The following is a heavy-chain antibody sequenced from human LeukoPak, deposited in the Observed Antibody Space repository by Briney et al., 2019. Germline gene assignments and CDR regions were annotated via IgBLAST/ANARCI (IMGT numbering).Heavy chain of an antibody. CDR3: ARIGRPSP. D-gene: IGHD1-26*01. V-gene: IGHV4-34*01. CDR1: GGSFSGYY. Sequence: PSETLSLTCAVYGGSFSGYYWSGSRQPPGKGREGIGEINHSGSTNYNPSLTSRGTISVDTSKNQYSLMLFSVSDADTAVYYCARIGRPSPWGQGTLVTVSS. J-gene: IGHJ5*02. CDR2: INHSGST.